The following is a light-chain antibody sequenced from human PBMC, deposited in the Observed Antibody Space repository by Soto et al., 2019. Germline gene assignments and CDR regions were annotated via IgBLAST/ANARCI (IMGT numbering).Light chain of an antibody. Sequence: EIVLTQSPGTLSLSPGERATLSCTASQSVSGNYLAWYQQKPGQSPRLLIYGSSDSATGIPDRFSGSGSETDFTLTISRVEPEDFAVYYCQQYGSSPPYTFGQGTKLEIK. V-gene: IGKV3-20*01. CDR1: QSVSGNY. CDR3: QQYGSSPPYT. CDR2: GSS. J-gene: IGKJ2*01.